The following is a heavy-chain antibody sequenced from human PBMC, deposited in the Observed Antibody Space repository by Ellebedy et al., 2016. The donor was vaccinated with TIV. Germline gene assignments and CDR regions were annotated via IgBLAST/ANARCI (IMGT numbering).Heavy chain of an antibody. D-gene: IGHD3-10*01. Sequence: AASVKVSCKASGYTFTGYYMHWVRQAPGQGLEWMGWINPSSDDTYYTQKFQGRVTMTRDTSINTAYMEVSSLRSDDTAVYYCARDSYGLGSYANWGQGTLVTVSS. CDR2: INPSSDDT. J-gene: IGHJ4*02. CDR3: ARDSYGLGSYAN. CDR1: GYTFTGYY. V-gene: IGHV1-2*02.